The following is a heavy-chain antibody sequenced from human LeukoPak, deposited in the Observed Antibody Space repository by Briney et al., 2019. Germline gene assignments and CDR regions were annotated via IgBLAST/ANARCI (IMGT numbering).Heavy chain of an antibody. Sequence: ASVKVSCKASGYTFTSYGISWVRQAPGQGLEWMGWINAYNGNTYYAQKLQGRVTMTTDTSTSTAHMELGTLRSDDTAVYYCARWGLVAPGTYYYYMDIWGKGAKATVSS. CDR3: ARWGLVAPGTYYYYMDI. D-gene: IGHD2-2*01. J-gene: IGHJ6*03. CDR1: GYTFTSYG. V-gene: IGHV1-18*01. CDR2: INAYNGNT.